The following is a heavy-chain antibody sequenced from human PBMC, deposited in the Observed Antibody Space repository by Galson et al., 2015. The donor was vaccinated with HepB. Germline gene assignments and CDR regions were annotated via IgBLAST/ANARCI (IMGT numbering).Heavy chain of an antibody. Sequence: SVKVSCKASGYTFTGYYMHWVRQAPGQGLEWMGWINPNSGGTNYAQKFQGRVTMTTDTSTSTAYMELRSLRSDDTAVYYCARAALGGSGSYYKATDAFDIWGQGTMVTVSS. J-gene: IGHJ3*02. V-gene: IGHV1-2*02. CDR3: ARAALGGSGSYYKATDAFDI. CDR1: GYTFTGYY. D-gene: IGHD3-10*01. CDR2: INPNSGGT.